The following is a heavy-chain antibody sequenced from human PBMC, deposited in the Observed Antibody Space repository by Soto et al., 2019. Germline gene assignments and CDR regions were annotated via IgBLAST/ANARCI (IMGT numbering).Heavy chain of an antibody. J-gene: IGHJ5*02. D-gene: IGHD6-19*01. CDR3: ARGVGGSGLNWFDP. CDR2: TSGSGVRT. Sequence: GGSLRLSCAASGFTFSTYAMSWVRQAPGKGLEWVSSTSGSGVRTYYADSVKGRFTISRDNYKNTVYLQMNSLRAEDTAVYYCARGVGGSGLNWFDPWGQGTLVTVSS. V-gene: IGHV3-23*01. CDR1: GFTFSTYA.